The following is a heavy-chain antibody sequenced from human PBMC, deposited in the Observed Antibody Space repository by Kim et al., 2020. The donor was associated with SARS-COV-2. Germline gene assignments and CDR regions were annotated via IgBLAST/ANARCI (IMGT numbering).Heavy chain of an antibody. D-gene: IGHD2-2*01. J-gene: IGHJ2*01. CDR3: AKNVHLTSVTFLWYFDL. CDR1: GFTFRNSA. Sequence: GGSLRLSCVGSGFTFRNSAMTWVRQPPGKGLEWVSTIFGSGHGTYYSSSVRGRFVVSRDNSRNTLSLQMDNLRADDTAIYYCAKNVHLTSVTFLWYFDLWGGG. CDR2: IFGSGHGT. V-gene: IGHV3-23*01.